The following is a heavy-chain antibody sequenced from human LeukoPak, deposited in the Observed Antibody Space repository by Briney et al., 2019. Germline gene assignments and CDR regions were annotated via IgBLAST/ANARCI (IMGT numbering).Heavy chain of an antibody. Sequence: ASVKVSCKASGGTFSSYAISWVRQAPGQGLEWMGGIIPIFGTANYAQKFQGRVTITADESTSTAYMELSSLRSEDTAVYYCARAGYYGSGSYTFYYYYYYYMDVWGKGTTVTVSS. CDR2: IIPIFGTA. CDR3: ARAGYYGSGSYTFYYYYYYYMDV. V-gene: IGHV1-69*01. CDR1: GGTFSSYA. J-gene: IGHJ6*03. D-gene: IGHD3-10*01.